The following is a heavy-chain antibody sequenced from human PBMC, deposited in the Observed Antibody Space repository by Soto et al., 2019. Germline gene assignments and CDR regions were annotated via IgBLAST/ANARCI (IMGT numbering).Heavy chain of an antibody. D-gene: IGHD3-9*01. J-gene: IGHJ3*02. CDR1: GGSFSAYY. Sequence: SETLSLTCAVYGGSFSAYYWTWIRQPPGTGLEWIGEINHSGSTNYNPSLKSRVTISVDTSKNQFSLKLTSVTAADTAVYYCTRVHLLRYFDWLQTNDAFDIWGQGTMVTVSS. V-gene: IGHV4-34*01. CDR3: TRVHLLRYFDWLQTNDAFDI. CDR2: INHSGST.